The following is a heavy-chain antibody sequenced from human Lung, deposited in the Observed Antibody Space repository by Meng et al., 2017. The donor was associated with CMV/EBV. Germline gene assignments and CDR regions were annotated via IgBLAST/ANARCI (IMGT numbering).Heavy chain of an antibody. CDR2: IKQDGSEK. J-gene: IGHJ4*02. CDR3: AKDRIAARRGYFDY. D-gene: IGHD6-6*01. Sequence: GGSLRLSCAASGFTFSSYWMSWVRQAPGKGLEWVANIKQDGSEKYYVDSVKGRFTISRDNAKNSLYLQMNSLRAEDTAVYYCAKDRIAARRGYFDYWGQGTLVTVSS. V-gene: IGHV3-7*01. CDR1: GFTFSSYW.